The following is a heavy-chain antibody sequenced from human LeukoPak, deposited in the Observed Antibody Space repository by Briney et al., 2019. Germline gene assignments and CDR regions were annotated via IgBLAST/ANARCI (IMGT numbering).Heavy chain of an antibody. Sequence: SETLSLTCTVSGGSISSYYWSWIRQPPGKGLEWIGYIYYSGSTNYSPSLKSRVTISVDTSKNQFSLKLSSVTAADTAVYYCARDALDYGDLSYYYYYGMDVWGQGTTVTVSS. CDR3: ARDALDYGDLSYYYYYGMDV. V-gene: IGHV4-59*01. CDR1: GGSISSYY. CDR2: IYYSGST. J-gene: IGHJ6*02. D-gene: IGHD4-17*01.